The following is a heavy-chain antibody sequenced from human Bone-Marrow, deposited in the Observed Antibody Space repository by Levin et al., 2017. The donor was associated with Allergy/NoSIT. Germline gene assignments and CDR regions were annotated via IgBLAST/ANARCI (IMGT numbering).Heavy chain of an antibody. Sequence: GESLKISCKASGYTFTGYYMHWVRQAPGQGLEWMGRINPNSGGTNYAQKFQGRVTMTRDTSISTAYMELSRLRSDDTAVYYCARVPHVLRFLEDWFDPWGQGTLVTVSS. J-gene: IGHJ5*02. V-gene: IGHV1-2*06. D-gene: IGHD3-3*01. CDR3: ARVPHVLRFLEDWFDP. CDR2: INPNSGGT. CDR1: GYTFTGYY.